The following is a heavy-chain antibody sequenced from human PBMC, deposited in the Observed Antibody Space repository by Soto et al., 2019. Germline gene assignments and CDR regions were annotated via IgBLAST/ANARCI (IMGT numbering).Heavy chain of an antibody. Sequence: WESLKISCKASEYNFSTYWIGCVRQTPGKGLECLGIIYPGDSETRYSPSFQGQVTISADKSISTTYLQWSRLKASDSAIYYCARHGFNYYDRRYPDYSYQGRRVTVSS. V-gene: IGHV5-51*01. CDR3: ARHGFNYYDRRYPDY. J-gene: IGHJ4*02. CDR2: IYPGDSET. CDR1: EYNFSTYW. D-gene: IGHD3-22*01.